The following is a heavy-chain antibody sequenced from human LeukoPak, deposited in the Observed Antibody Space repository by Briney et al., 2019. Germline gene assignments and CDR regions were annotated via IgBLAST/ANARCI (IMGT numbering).Heavy chain of an antibody. J-gene: IGHJ4*02. V-gene: IGHV3-23*01. CDR3: AKDAVGSGSSYYFDY. Sequence: GGSLRLSCTASGFTFSSYAMTWVRQAPGKGLEWVSSISGSGGNTYYADSVKGRFTISRDNSKNMFYLQMNSPRAEDTAVYYCAKDAVGSGSSYYFDYWGQGTLVTVSS. D-gene: IGHD3-10*01. CDR2: ISGSGGNT. CDR1: GFTFSSYA.